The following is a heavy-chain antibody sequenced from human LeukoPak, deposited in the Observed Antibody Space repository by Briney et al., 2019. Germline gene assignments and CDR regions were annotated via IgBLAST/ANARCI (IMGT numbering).Heavy chain of an antibody. CDR2: IKSKTDGGTT. Sequence: GGSLRLSCAASGFTFSNAWMSWVRQAPGKGRGWVGRIKSKTDGGTTDYPAPVKGRFTISRDDSKNTLYLQMNSLKTQESAVYFCTPHRTAAYYYGVDVWGQGTAVTVSS. CDR3: TPHRTAAYYYGVDV. D-gene: IGHD1-14*01. CDR1: GFTFSNAW. V-gene: IGHV3-15*01. J-gene: IGHJ6*02.